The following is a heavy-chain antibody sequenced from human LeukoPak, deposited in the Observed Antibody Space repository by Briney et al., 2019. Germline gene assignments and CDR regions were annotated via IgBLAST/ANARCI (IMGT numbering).Heavy chain of an antibody. D-gene: IGHD5-18*01. V-gene: IGHV3-23*01. J-gene: IGHJ4*02. CDR3: AGRLTGYSSGYVH. Sequence: GGSLRLSCVASGITFSNYAVSWVRLAPEKGLDWVSVISGSAHKIRYADSVKGRFTISRDNSENIVYLQMNNLRVEDTAVYYCAGRLTGYSSGYVHWGQGTLVTVSS. CDR2: ISGSAHKI. CDR1: GITFSNYA.